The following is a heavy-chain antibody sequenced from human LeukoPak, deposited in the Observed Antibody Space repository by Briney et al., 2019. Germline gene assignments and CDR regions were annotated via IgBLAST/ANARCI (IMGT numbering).Heavy chain of an antibody. J-gene: IGHJ4*02. CDR1: GGSFSGYY. CDR2: IYNSGST. CDR3: AAMVRGDNFDY. D-gene: IGHD3-10*01. Sequence: SETLSLTCAVYGGSFSGYYWSWIRRPPGKGLEWIGYIYNSGSTNYNPSLKSRVTISVDTSKKQFSLKLSSVTAADTAVYYCAAMVRGDNFDYWGQGTLVTVSS. V-gene: IGHV4-59*01.